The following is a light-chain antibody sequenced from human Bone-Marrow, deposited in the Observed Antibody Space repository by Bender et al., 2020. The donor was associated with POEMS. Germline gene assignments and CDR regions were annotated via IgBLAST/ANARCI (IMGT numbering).Light chain of an antibody. CDR3: QVWASSNVV. J-gene: IGLJ2*01. CDR2: QNS. CDR1: TLRDKS. Sequence: SNDLTQAPSVSVSRGQTARITCSGDTLRDKSVCWYQHGPGQSPLLIIYQNSKRPSGVPERFSASKSGNTATLTISETQAIDEADYYCQVWASSNVVFAGGTKLTVL. V-gene: IGLV3-1*01.